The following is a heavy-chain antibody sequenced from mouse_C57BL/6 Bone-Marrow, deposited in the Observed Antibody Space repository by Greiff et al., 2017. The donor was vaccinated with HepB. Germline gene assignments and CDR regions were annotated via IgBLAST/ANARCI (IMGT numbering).Heavy chain of an antibody. J-gene: IGHJ3*01. Sequence: EVQLVESGGGLVQPGGSLKLSCAASGFTFSDYYMYWVRQTPEKRLEWVAYISNGGGSTYYPDTVKGRFTISRDNAKNTLYLQMSRLKSEDTAMYYCARREYYYGSFAYWGQGTLVTVSA. CDR2: ISNGGGST. D-gene: IGHD1-1*01. V-gene: IGHV5-12*01. CDR1: GFTFSDYY. CDR3: ARREYYYGSFAY.